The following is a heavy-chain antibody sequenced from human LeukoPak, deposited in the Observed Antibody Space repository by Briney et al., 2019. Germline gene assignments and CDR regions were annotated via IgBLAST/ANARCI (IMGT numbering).Heavy chain of an antibody. Sequence: GGSLRLSCAASGFTFSSYAMSWVRQAPGKGVERVSAISGSGDNTYYADSVKGRFTISRDNSKNTLYLQMNSLRAEDTAVYYCASWRHNWNVRSDYWGQGTLVTVSS. D-gene: IGHD1-1*01. CDR1: GFTFSSYA. V-gene: IGHV3-23*01. CDR3: ASWRHNWNVRSDY. CDR2: ISGSGDNT. J-gene: IGHJ4*02.